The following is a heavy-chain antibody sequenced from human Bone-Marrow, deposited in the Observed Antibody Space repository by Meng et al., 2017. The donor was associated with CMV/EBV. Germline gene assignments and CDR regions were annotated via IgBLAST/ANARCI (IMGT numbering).Heavy chain of an antibody. D-gene: IGHD3-16*02. V-gene: IGHV3-30*02. CDR2: IRYDGSNK. J-gene: IGHJ4*02. CDR3: TRDRLEGDFSGPGF. Sequence: GESLKISCAASGFTFSSYSMNWVRQAPGKGLEWVAFIRYDGSNKYYADSVKGRFTISRDNARNTLYLEMSSLRAEDTAVYYCTRDRLEGDFSGPGFWGQGTVVTVSS. CDR1: GFTFSSYS.